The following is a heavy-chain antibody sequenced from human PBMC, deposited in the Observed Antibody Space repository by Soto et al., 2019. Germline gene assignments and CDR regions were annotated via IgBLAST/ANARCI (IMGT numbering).Heavy chain of an antibody. Sequence: QVQLQESGPGLVKPSETLSLTCTVSGGSFDGRNCAWIRQPPGKGLEWLGYVYYDGGSSYNPSVKIRLTLSMDTSKSQCSLQLRSVTAADTAVYYCVRQGIGNLHGLVDVWGRGTTVTVSS. V-gene: IGHV4-59*08. J-gene: IGHJ6*02. CDR1: GGSFDGRN. D-gene: IGHD3-10*01. CDR3: VRQGIGNLHGLVDV. CDR2: VYYDGGS.